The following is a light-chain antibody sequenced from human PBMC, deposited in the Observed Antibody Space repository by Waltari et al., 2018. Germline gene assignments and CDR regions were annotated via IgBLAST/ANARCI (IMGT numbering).Light chain of an antibody. Sequence: QSALIQPASVSGSPGQSITISCSRTGCDVGSYNLVSWYQQHPGKAPKLIIYEVNMRPSGVSDRFSGSKSGVTASLTISGLQAEDEAVYFCCSFATNSIVIFGGGTKLTVL. CDR1: GCDVGSYNL. CDR3: CSFATNSIVI. J-gene: IGLJ2*01. CDR2: EVN. V-gene: IGLV2-23*02.